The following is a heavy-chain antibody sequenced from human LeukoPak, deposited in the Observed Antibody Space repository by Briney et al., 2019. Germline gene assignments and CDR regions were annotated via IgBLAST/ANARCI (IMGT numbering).Heavy chain of an antibody. V-gene: IGHV4-59*01. CDR3: AREGYCSGGSCYPLRAFDI. Sequence: SETLSLTCTVSGGSISSYYWSWIRQPPGKGLEWIGYIYYSGSTNYNPSLKSRVTISVDTSKNQFSLKLSSVTAADTAVYYCAREGYCSGGSCYPLRAFDIWGQGTMVTVSS. J-gene: IGHJ3*02. D-gene: IGHD2-15*01. CDR2: IYYSGST. CDR1: GGSISSYY.